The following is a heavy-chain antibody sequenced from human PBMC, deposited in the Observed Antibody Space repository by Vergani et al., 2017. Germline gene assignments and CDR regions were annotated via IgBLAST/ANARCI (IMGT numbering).Heavy chain of an antibody. Sequence: QVLLVQSGAEVKKPGASVRVSCKTSGYTFTNYYIHWVRQAPGQGLEWMGIINPSGGSTTYAQQFQGRLTMTRDTSTSTVYMDLSNLRSEDTAVYYCARDRAVTMGEYYFDYWGQGTLVTVSS. J-gene: IGHJ4*02. D-gene: IGHD4-17*01. CDR1: GYTFTNYY. CDR2: INPSGGST. V-gene: IGHV1-46*01. CDR3: ARDRAVTMGEYYFDY.